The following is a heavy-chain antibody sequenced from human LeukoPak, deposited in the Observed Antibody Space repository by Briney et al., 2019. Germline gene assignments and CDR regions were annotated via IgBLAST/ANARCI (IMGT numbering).Heavy chain of an antibody. D-gene: IGHD3-10*01. CDR1: GYSISSGYY. CDR2: TYHSGST. CDR3: ARAPYYYGSGSYRIYYYYYMDV. Sequence: PSETLSLTCTVSGYSISSGYYWGWIRQPPGKGLEWIGSTYHSGSTNYNPSLKSRVTISVDTSKNQFCLKLSYVTAADTAVYYCARAPYYYGSGSYRIYYYYYMDVWGKGTTVTVSS. J-gene: IGHJ6*03. V-gene: IGHV4-38-2*02.